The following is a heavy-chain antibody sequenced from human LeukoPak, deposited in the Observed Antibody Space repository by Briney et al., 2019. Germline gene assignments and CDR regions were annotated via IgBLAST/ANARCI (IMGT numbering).Heavy chain of an antibody. D-gene: IGHD2-15*01. CDR1: GFIFKNHE. V-gene: IGHV3-48*03. J-gene: IGHJ4*02. Sequence: GGSLRLSCAASGFIFKNHEMNWVRQAPGKGLEWVSYISTSGSTICYADSVKGRFTVSRDNGKNSLYLQMSSLRAEDTAVYYCARIYCTGSSCSPFDYWGQGTLVTVSS. CDR3: ARIYCTGSSCSPFDY. CDR2: ISTSGSTI.